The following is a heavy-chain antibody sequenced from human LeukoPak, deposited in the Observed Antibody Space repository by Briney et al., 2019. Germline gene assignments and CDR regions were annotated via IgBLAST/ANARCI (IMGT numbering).Heavy chain of an antibody. V-gene: IGHV3-7*01. D-gene: IGHD3-3*01. CDR3: AREGFGVVRYYYYYMDV. CDR2: IRHDGGEK. J-gene: IGHJ6*03. CDR1: GFTFSSYW. Sequence: PGGSLRLSCAASGFTFSSYWMSWVRQAQGKGLEWVSNIRHDGGEKYYVASVKGRFPISRDNAKNSLYLQMNSLRAEETAVYYCAREGFGVVRYYYYYMDVWGKGTAVTVSS.